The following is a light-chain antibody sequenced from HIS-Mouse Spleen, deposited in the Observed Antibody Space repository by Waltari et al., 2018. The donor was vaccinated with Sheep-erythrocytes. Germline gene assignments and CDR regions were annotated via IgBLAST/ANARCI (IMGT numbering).Light chain of an antibody. CDR2: DVS. Sequence: QSALTQPASVSGSPGQSITISCTGTSSYVGSYNLFPWYQQHPGKAPKLMIYDVSKRPSGVPDRFSGSKSGNTASLTISGLQAEDEADYYCCSYAGSYNHVFATGTKVTVL. V-gene: IGLV2-23*02. CDR1: SSYVGSYNL. J-gene: IGLJ1*01. CDR3: CSYAGSYNHV.